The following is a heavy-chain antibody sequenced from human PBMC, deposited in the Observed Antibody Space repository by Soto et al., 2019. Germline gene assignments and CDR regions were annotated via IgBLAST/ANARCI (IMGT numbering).Heavy chain of an antibody. CDR3: ARDQRDSSGYYYGGSAY. J-gene: IGHJ4*02. D-gene: IGHD3-22*01. V-gene: IGHV3-53*01. Sequence: GGSLRLSCAASGFTVSSNYMSWVRQAPGKGLEWVSVIYSGGSTYYADSVKGRFTISRDNSKNTLYLQMNSLRAEDTAVYYCARDQRDSSGYYYGGSAYCGMGTLATVYS. CDR1: GFTVSSNY. CDR2: IYSGGST.